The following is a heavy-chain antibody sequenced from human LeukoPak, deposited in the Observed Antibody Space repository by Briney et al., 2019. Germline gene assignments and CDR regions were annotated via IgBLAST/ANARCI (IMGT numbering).Heavy chain of an antibody. D-gene: IGHD3-22*01. Sequence: GGSLILSCAASGFTFSSYAMHWVRQAPGKGLEWVAVISYDGSNKYYADSVKGRFTISRDNSKNTLYLQMNSLRAEDTAVYYCARDSAPCYDSSGYAFDYWGQGTLVTVPS. V-gene: IGHV3-30*04. J-gene: IGHJ4*02. CDR2: ISYDGSNK. CDR3: ARDSAPCYDSSGYAFDY. CDR1: GFTFSSYA.